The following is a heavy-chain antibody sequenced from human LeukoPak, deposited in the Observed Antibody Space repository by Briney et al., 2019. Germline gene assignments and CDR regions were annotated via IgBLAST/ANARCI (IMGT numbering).Heavy chain of an antibody. CDR3: ARGPYSYDSSGAFDI. Sequence: SETLSLTCTVSGDSISSGDYYWSWIRQPAGKGLEWIGRISSSGSTNYNPSLKTRVTISVHTSKNQFSLKLSSVTAADPAVYFCARGPYSYDSSGAFDIWGQGTMVTVSS. CDR2: ISSSGST. CDR1: GDSISSGDYY. D-gene: IGHD3-22*01. J-gene: IGHJ3*02. V-gene: IGHV4-61*02.